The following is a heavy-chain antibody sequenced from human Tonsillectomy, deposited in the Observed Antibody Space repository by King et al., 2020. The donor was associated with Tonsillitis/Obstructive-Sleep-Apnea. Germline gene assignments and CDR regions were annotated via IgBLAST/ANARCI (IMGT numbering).Heavy chain of an antibody. CDR2: ISSNGGST. V-gene: IGHV3-64*01. D-gene: IGHD6-13*01. Sequence: QLVQSGGGLVQPGGSLRLSCAASGFTFSSYAMHWVRQAPGKGLEYVSAISSNGGSTYYANSVKGRFTTSRDNSKNTLYLQMGSLRAEDMAVYYCARVKGIAAAGLDYWGQGTLVTVSS. J-gene: IGHJ4*02. CDR1: GFTFSSYA. CDR3: ARVKGIAAAGLDY.